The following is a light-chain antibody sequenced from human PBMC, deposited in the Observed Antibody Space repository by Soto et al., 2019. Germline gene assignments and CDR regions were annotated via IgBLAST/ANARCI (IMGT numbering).Light chain of an antibody. CDR1: ERIYSAY. CDR2: GAS. Sequence: EVVLTQSPGTLSLSRGERATLSCRASERIYSAYLGWYQQKPGQAPRLLIYGASTRATGIPARFSGSGSGTDLTLTISSLEPEDFAVYYCQQRSNWPPITFGQGTRLEIK. J-gene: IGKJ5*01. CDR3: QQRSNWPPIT. V-gene: IGKV3-11*01.